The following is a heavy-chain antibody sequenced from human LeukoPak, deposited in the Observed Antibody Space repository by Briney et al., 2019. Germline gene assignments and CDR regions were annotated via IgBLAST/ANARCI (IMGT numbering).Heavy chain of an antibody. CDR3: LGAFDF. V-gene: IGHV3-48*01. CDR2: ITTSSSSI. Sequence: PGGSLRLSCAASGFTFSSYNMNWIRQAPGKGLEWVSYITTSSSSIYYADSVKGRFTISRDNAQNSLYLQMNDLRVEDTAVYYCLGAFDFWGQGTMVTVSS. J-gene: IGHJ3*01. CDR1: GFTFSSYN.